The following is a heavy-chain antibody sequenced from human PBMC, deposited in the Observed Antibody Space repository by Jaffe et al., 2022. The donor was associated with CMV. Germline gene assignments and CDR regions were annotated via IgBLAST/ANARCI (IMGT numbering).Heavy chain of an antibody. Sequence: EVQLVESGGGLVQPGGSLRLSCAASGFTFSSYWMHWVRQAPGKGLVWVSRINSDGSSTSYADSVKGRFTISRDNAKNTLYLQMNSLRAEDTAVYYCASQDCGGDCYSSLGYYGMDVWGQGTTVTVSS. CDR2: INSDGSST. V-gene: IGHV3-74*01. D-gene: IGHD2-21*02. CDR1: GFTFSSYW. CDR3: ASQDCGGDCYSSLGYYGMDV. J-gene: IGHJ6*02.